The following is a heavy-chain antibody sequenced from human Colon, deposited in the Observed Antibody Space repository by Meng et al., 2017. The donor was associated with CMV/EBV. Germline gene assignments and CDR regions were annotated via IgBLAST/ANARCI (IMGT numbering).Heavy chain of an antibody. Sequence: SGSTFTSYGMHWVGRAPGKGLEWVAFIRHDESNKYYAGSVKGRFTISRDISKNTLYLQMNSLRPEDTAVYYCAKDFWSGSPDAGDYWGQGTLVTVSS. CDR2: IRHDESNK. CDR1: GSTFTSYG. V-gene: IGHV3-30*02. D-gene: IGHD3-3*01. CDR3: AKDFWSGSPDAGDY. J-gene: IGHJ4*02.